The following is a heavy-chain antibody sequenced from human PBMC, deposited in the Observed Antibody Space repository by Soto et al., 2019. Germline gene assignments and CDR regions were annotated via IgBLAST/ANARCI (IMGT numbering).Heavy chain of an antibody. CDR3: ARHGSYCASTRCYGDDKWSDP. Sequence: EVQLVQSGAEVKKPGESLKISCKASGYNFANYWIGWVRQMPGKGLEWVGIIYPGGSDTRYSPSFQGQVTISADQSTITAYLQWSSLKASHTAMYSCARHGSYCASTRCYGDDKWSDPWGLGTLVTVSS. V-gene: IGHV5-51*01. J-gene: IGHJ5*02. D-gene: IGHD2-2*01. CDR1: GYNFANYW. CDR2: IYPGGSDT.